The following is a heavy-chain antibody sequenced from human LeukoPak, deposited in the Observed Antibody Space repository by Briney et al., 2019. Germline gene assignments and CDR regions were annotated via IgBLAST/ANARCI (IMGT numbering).Heavy chain of an antibody. CDR2: IIPIFGTA. D-gene: IGHD2-2*01. J-gene: IGHJ1*01. V-gene: IGHV1-69*05. Sequence: GSSVKVSCKASGGTFSSYAISWVRQAPGQGLEWMGGIIPIFGTANYAQKFQGRVTITTDESTSTAYMELSSLRSEDTAVYYCARGGDCSSTSCYRSPWYFQHWGQGTLVTVSS. CDR3: ARGGDCSSTSCYRSPWYFQH. CDR1: GGTFSSYA.